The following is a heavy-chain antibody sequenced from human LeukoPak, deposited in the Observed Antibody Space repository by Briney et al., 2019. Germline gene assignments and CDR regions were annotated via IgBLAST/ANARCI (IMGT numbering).Heavy chain of an antibody. V-gene: IGHV4-39*01. Sequence: SETLSLTCTVSGGSISSSSYYWGWIRQPPGKGLEWIGSIYYSGSTYYNPSLKSRVTISVDTSKNQFSLKLSSVTAADTAVYYCARGDYPYFDYWGQGTLVTVSS. D-gene: IGHD4-17*01. CDR1: GGSISSSSYY. CDR2: IYYSGST. J-gene: IGHJ4*02. CDR3: ARGDYPYFDY.